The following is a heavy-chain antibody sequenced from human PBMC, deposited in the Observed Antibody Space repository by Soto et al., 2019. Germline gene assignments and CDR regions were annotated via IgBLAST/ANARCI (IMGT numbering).Heavy chain of an antibody. V-gene: IGHV4-61*01. CDR3: ARDSGWRWLQSGALDY. D-gene: IGHD5-12*01. CDR2: IYYSGST. CDR1: CGSVSSVSYC. Sequence: SETLSLTCTVYCGSVSSVSYCWSWIRHTPGEGLEWIGYIYYSGSTDYHPHLKIRVTMSIDTSKAQISLKLSCVTAADTDVYYCARDSGWRWLQSGALDYWGQGTLVTVSS. J-gene: IGHJ4*02.